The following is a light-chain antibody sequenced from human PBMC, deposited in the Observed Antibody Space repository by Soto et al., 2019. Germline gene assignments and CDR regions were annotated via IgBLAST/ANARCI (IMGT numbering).Light chain of an antibody. CDR3: QQYNTFCT. J-gene: IGKJ1*01. CDR2: DVS. V-gene: IGKV1-5*01. Sequence: DIQMTQSPSPLSASVGDRVTITCRASQSISPWLAWYQQKPGKAPKILIYDVSRLESGVPSRFSGSGSGTEFTLTINSLHPDDSATYYCQQYNTFCTLGQGTKVDI. CDR1: QSISPW.